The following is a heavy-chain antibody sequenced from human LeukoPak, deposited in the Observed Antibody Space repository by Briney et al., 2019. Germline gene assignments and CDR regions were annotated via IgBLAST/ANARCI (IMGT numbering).Heavy chain of an antibody. CDR2: ISTSGGNT. Sequence: GGSLRLSCAASGFSFNTYSMNWVRQAPGKGLEWVSGISTSGGNTYYADSVKGRFTISRDSSKNTLYLQMNSLRVEDTAVYYCAKVIHCGSTSCSNTFDVWGQGTMVTVSS. D-gene: IGHD2-2*01. J-gene: IGHJ3*01. CDR1: GFSFNTYS. V-gene: IGHV3-23*01. CDR3: AKVIHCGSTSCSNTFDV.